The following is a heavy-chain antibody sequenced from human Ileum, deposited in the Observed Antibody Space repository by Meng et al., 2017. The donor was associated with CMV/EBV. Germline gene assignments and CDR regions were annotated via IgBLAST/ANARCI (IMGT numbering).Heavy chain of an antibody. CDR1: GFPFHDYG. CDR3: ATGGVATVTARGLGY. Sequence: SGFPFHDYGMNWARQAPGKGLEWVSGINWGSGTTNYADSVKGRFTISRDNAKNSLFLQMNSLRAEDTALYYCATGGVATVTARGLGYWGQGILVTVSS. J-gene: IGHJ4*02. V-gene: IGHV3-20*03. CDR2: INWGSGTT. D-gene: IGHD4-17*01.